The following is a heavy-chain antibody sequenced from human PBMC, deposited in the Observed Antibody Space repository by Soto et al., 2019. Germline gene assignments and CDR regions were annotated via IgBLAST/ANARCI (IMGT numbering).Heavy chain of an antibody. Sequence: QVHLQQWGAGLLKPSDTLSLTCAVYGESFIGYYWTWIRQPPGKGLEWIGEINHRGSANYNPSLKSRVTISVDTSNNQFSLKLSSVTAADTSVYYCARTDIVTTNCFDPWGQGTLVTVSS. CDR3: ARTDIVTTNCFDP. CDR2: INHRGSA. V-gene: IGHV4-34*02. J-gene: IGHJ5*02. D-gene: IGHD5-12*01. CDR1: GESFIGYY.